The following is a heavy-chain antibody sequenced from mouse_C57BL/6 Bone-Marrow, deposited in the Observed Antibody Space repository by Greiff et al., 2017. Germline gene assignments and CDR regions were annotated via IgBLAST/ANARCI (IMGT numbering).Heavy chain of an antibody. J-gene: IGHJ2*01. V-gene: IGHV1-81*01. D-gene: IGHD2-3*01. Sequence: QVQLQQSGAELARPGASVKLSCKASGYTFTSYGLSWVKQRTGQGLEWIGEIYPRSGNTYYHEKFKGQATLTADKSSSTAYMELRSLTSEDSAVYFCARGGWLLRGGYYFDDWGQGTTLTESS. CDR1: GYTFTSYG. CDR2: IYPRSGNT. CDR3: ARGGWLLRGGYYFDD.